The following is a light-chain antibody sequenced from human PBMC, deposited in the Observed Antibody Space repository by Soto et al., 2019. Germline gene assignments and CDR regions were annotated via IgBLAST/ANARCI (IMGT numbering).Light chain of an antibody. Sequence: QSALTQPRSVSGSPGQSVTISCTGTSSDVGGYNYVSWYQQHPGKAPKLMIYDVSKRPSGVHDRFSGSKSGSTASLTISGLQAEDEADYYCCSYAGSYPFPFGGGTTLTVL. CDR2: DVS. J-gene: IGLJ2*01. V-gene: IGLV2-11*01. CDR1: SSDVGGYNY. CDR3: CSYAGSYPFP.